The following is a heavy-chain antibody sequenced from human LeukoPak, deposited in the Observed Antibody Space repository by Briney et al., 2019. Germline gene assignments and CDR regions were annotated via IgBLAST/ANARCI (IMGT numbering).Heavy chain of an antibody. V-gene: IGHV4-39*01. CDR2: IYYSGTT. J-gene: IGHJ4*02. CDR3: ARQDNYYFDY. D-gene: IGHD1-20*01. Sequence: KPSETLSLTCTGSGGSISSSRYYWGWIRQPPGKGLEWIGSIYYSGTTYYNPSLKSRVTISEDMSKNQFSLKLSSVTAADTAVYYCARQDNYYFDYWGQGTLVTVSS. CDR1: GGSISSSRYY.